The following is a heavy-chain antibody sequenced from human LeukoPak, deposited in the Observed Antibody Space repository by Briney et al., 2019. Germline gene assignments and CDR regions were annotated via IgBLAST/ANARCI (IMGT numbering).Heavy chain of an antibody. D-gene: IGHD3-22*01. Sequence: SETLSLTCAVYGGSHSGYYWSLIRQPPGKGLEWIGEINHSGSTNYNPSLKSRVTISVDTSKNQFSLKLSSVTAADTAVYYCARSYYYDTRALQYWGQGTLVTVSS. CDR1: GGSHSGYY. CDR2: INHSGST. V-gene: IGHV4-34*01. J-gene: IGHJ4*02. CDR3: ARSYYYDTRALQY.